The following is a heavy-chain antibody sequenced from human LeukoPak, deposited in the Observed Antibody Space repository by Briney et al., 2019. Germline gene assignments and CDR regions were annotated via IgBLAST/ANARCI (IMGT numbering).Heavy chain of an antibody. CDR1: GFTFTNYW. D-gene: IGHD6-6*01. J-gene: IGHJ5*01. CDR2: MKQDGREQ. Sequence: GGPLRLSCVTSGFTFTNYWMTWVRQAPGKGLEWVANMKQDGREQYYVDSVKGRFTISRDNAKNSLYLQMSSLRVEDTAVYYCTRDPRHFDSCGQGTLVTVSS. CDR3: TRDPRHFDS. V-gene: IGHV3-7*01.